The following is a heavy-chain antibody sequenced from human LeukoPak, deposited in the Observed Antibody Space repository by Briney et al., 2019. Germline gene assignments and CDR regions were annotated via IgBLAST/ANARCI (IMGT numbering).Heavy chain of an antibody. Sequence: GGPLRLSCAASGFTFSSYAMHWVRQAPGKGLEWVAVISYDGSNKYYADSVKGRFTISRDNSKNTLYLQMNSLRAEDTAVYYCASVFREGNWGQGTLVTVSS. CDR2: ISYDGSNK. CDR1: GFTFSSYA. D-gene: IGHD2-21*01. V-gene: IGHV3-30*04. J-gene: IGHJ4*02. CDR3: ASVFREGN.